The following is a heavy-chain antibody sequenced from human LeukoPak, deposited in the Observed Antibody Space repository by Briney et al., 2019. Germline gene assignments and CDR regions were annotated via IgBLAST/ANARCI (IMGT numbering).Heavy chain of an antibody. CDR3: ARGGYTYGHYYYGMDV. V-gene: IGHV4-30-4*01. CDR1: GGSMSSGDSY. J-gene: IGHJ6*02. CDR2: IYYTGST. Sequence: PSETLSLTCTVSGGSMSSGDSYWNWIRQPPGKGLEWIGYIYYTGSTYYNPSLKSRVTISVDTSKNQFSLKLSSVTAADTAVYYCARGGYTYGHYYYGMDVWGQGTTVTVSS. D-gene: IGHD5-18*01.